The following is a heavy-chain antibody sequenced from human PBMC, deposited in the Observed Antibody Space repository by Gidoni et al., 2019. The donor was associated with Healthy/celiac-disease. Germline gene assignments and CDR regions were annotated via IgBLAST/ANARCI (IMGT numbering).Heavy chain of an antibody. Sequence: EVQLVESGGGLVQPGGSLRLSCVASGFTVSSYSMNWVRQATGKGLEWVSYISSSSSSIYYADSVKGRFTISRDNVKNSLYLQMNSLRDEDTAVYYCAREVSGWYFDCGQGTLVTVSS. CDR1: GFTVSSYS. J-gene: IGHJ4*02. V-gene: IGHV3-48*02. D-gene: IGHD6-19*01. CDR2: ISSSSSSI. CDR3: AREVSGWYFD.